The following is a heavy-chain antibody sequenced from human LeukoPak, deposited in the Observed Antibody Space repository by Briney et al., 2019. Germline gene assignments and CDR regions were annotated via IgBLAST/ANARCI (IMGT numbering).Heavy chain of an antibody. J-gene: IGHJ4*02. CDR3: AINLRDGGDYFDY. CDR2: IIPIFGLA. Sequence: GASVKVSCKASGGTFSSYAISWVRQAPGQGLEWMGRIIPIFGLANYAQTFQGRATITEDKSTSTAYMELSSLRSEDTAVYYCAINLRDGGDYFDYWGQGTLVTVSS. CDR1: GGTFSSYA. D-gene: IGHD5-24*01. V-gene: IGHV1-69*04.